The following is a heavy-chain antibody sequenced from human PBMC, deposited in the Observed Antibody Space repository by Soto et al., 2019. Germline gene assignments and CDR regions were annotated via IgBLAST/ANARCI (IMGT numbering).Heavy chain of an antibody. V-gene: IGHV1-2*04. J-gene: IGHJ6*02. CDR2: INPNSGGT. CDR1: GYTFTGYY. CDR3: ARLGGDRRNHYYYGMDV. D-gene: IGHD3-16*01. Sequence: QVQLVQSGAEVKKPGASVKVSCKASGYTFTGYYMHWVQQAPGQGLEWMGWINPNSGGTNYAQKFQGWVTMTRDTSISTAYMELSRLRSDDTAVYYCARLGGDRRNHYYYGMDVWGQGTTVTVSS.